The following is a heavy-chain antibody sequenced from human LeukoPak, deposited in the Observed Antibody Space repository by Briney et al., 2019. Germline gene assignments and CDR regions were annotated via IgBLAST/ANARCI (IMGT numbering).Heavy chain of an antibody. J-gene: IGHJ4*02. Sequence: SETLSLTCTVSGGSISSGGYYWSWIRQPPGKGLEWIGYTYHSGSTYYNPSLKSRVTISVDRSKNQFSLKLSSVTAADTAVYYCARGRSRDAPFDYWGQGTLVTVSS. V-gene: IGHV4-30-2*01. CDR2: TYHSGST. CDR1: GGSISSGGYY. CDR3: ARGRSRDAPFDY.